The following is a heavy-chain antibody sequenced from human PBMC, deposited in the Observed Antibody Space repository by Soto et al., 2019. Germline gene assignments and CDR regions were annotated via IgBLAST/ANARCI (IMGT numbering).Heavy chain of an antibody. CDR2: ISWNSGTI. J-gene: IGHJ6*02. D-gene: IGHD6-6*01. CDR3: AGANDSSTSVWGSGMDV. CDR1: GFSFEDYA. V-gene: IGHV3-9*01. Sequence: EVQLVESGGGLVQPDRSLRLSCAASGFSFEDYAMHWVRQAPGKGLEWVSGISWNSGTIGYADSVKGRFTISRDNAKNCLYLKMTSLRAEDTAFYYCAGANDSSTSVWGSGMDVRGQGTTVSVFS.